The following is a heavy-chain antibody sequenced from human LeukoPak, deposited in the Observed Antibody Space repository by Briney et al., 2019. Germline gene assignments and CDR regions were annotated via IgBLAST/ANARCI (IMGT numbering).Heavy chain of an antibody. J-gene: IGHJ4*02. Sequence: ASVKVSCKTSGYTFTAHYFHWLRQAPGQGLEWMGWIHPKSGDTNYAERFQGRVSLTRDTSFSTAYMELSSLRSDDTAVYYCARVLRYDFWSAYYFDYWGQGTLVTVSS. V-gene: IGHV1-2*02. CDR1: GYTFTAHY. D-gene: IGHD3-3*01. CDR2: IHPKSGDT. CDR3: ARVLRYDFWSAYYFDY.